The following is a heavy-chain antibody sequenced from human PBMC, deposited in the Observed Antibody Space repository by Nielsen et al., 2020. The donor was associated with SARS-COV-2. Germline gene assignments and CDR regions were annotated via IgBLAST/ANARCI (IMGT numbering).Heavy chain of an antibody. V-gene: IGHV1-69*10. CDR3: ARDIVVVPAAIAAAPQGL. D-gene: IGHD2-2*02. Sequence: SVKVSCKASGGTFSSYAISWVRQAPGQGLEWMGGIIPILGTANYAQKFQGRVTMTEDTSTDTAYMELSSLRSEDTAVYYCARDIVVVPAAIAAAPQGLWGQGTLVTVSS. J-gene: IGHJ4*02. CDR1: GGTFSSYA. CDR2: IIPILGTA.